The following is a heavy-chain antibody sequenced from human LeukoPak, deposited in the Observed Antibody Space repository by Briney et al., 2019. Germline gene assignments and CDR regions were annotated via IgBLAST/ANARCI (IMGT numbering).Heavy chain of an antibody. CDR1: GFTFSIYG. CDR2: IWYDGSNK. J-gene: IGHJ4*02. CDR3: ARDRYYYDSSGYYYDY. V-gene: IGHV3-33*01. D-gene: IGHD3-22*01. Sequence: PGRSLRLSCAASGFTFSIYGMHWVRQAPGKGLEWVAVIWYDGSNKYYADSVKGRFTISRDKSKNTLYLEMNSLRAEDTAVYYCARDRYYYDSSGYYYDYWGQGTLVTVSS.